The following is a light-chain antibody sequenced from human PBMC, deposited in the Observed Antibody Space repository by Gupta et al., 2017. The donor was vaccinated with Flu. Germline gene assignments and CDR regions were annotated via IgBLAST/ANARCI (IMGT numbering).Light chain of an antibody. J-gene: IGLJ2*01. CDR3: YSEDRDGNSWV. V-gene: IGLV3-10*01. CDR1: ALTKKY. Sequence: GQTARITCSGDALTKKYCYWYQQKSGQAPVLVIFEDNKRPSGIPERFSGSSSGTMATLTIXGXQVEDEXDYYCYSEDRDGNSWVFGGGTKLTVL. CDR2: EDN.